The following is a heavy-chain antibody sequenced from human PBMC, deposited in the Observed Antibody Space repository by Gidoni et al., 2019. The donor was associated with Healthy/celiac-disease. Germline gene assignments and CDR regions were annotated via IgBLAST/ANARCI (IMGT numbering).Heavy chain of an antibody. Sequence: QLQLQESGPGLVKPSETLSLTCTVSGGSISSSSYYWGWIRQPPGKGLEWIGSIYYSGSTYYNPSLKSRVTISVDTSKNQFSLKLSSVTAADTAVYYCATLLAPVEMATIFHYWGQGTLVTVSS. V-gene: IGHV4-39*01. CDR1: GGSISSSSYY. J-gene: IGHJ4*02. D-gene: IGHD5-12*01. CDR3: ATLLAPVEMATIFHY. CDR2: IYYSGST.